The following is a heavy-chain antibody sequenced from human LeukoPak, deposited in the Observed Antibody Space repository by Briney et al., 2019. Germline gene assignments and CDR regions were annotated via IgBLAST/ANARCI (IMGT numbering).Heavy chain of an antibody. D-gene: IGHD4-11*01. CDR1: GFTFDDYA. J-gene: IGHJ6*02. Sequence: GGSLRLSCAASGFTFDDYAMHWVRQAPGKGLEWVSLISGDGGSTYYANSVKGRFTISRDNSKNSLYLQMNSLRTEDTALYYCAKSVTAPLYYYYYYGMDVWGQGTTVTVSS. CDR3: AKSVTAPLYYYYYYGMDV. V-gene: IGHV3-43*02. CDR2: ISGDGGST.